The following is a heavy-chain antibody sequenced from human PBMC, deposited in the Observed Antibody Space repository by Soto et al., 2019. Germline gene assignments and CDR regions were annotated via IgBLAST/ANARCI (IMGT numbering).Heavy chain of an antibody. Sequence: QVQLVQSGAEVKKPGSSVKVSCKASGGTFSSYAISWVRQAPGQGLEWMGGIIPIFGTANYAQKFQGRVTITADESTSTAYIELSSLRSEDTAVYYCARASDITGTTPYYYGMDVWGQGTTVTVSS. J-gene: IGHJ6*02. CDR2: IIPIFGTA. V-gene: IGHV1-69*12. CDR3: ARASDITGTTPYYYGMDV. D-gene: IGHD1-7*01. CDR1: GGTFSSYA.